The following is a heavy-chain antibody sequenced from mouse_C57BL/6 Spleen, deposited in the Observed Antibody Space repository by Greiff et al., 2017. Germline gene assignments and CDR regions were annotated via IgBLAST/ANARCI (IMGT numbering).Heavy chain of an antibody. Sequence: QVQLQQPGAELVKPGASVKVSCKASGYTFTSYWMHWVKQRPGQGLEWIGRLHPSDSDTNYNQKFKGKATLTVDKSSSTAYMQLSSLTSEDSAVYYCAKSEAYYSNYVYWGQGTTLTVSS. D-gene: IGHD2-5*01. V-gene: IGHV1-74*01. CDR2: LHPSDSDT. CDR3: AKSEAYYSNYVY. CDR1: GYTFTSYW. J-gene: IGHJ2*01.